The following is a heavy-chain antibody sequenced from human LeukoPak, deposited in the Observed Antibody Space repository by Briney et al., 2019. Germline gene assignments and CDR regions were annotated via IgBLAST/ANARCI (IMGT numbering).Heavy chain of an antibody. Sequence: ASVKVSCKASGYTFTSYGISWVRQAPGQGLEWMGWISAYNGNTNSAQKLQGRVTMTTDTSTSTAYMELRSLRSDDTAVYYCARAYGDYSLYYYGMDVWGQGTTVTVSS. D-gene: IGHD4-17*01. CDR2: ISAYNGNT. V-gene: IGHV1-18*01. J-gene: IGHJ6*02. CDR3: ARAYGDYSLYYYGMDV. CDR1: GYTFTSYG.